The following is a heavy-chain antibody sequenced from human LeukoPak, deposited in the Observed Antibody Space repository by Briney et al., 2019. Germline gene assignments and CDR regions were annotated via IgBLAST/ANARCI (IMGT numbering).Heavy chain of an antibody. Sequence: PGRSLRLSCAASGFTFSSYAMHWVRQAPGKGLEWVAVISYDGSNKYYADSVKGRFTIPRDNSKNTLYLQMNSLRAEDTAVYYCAKPLRFLEGGFDYWGQGTLVTVSS. D-gene: IGHD3-3*01. V-gene: IGHV3-30-3*02. CDR1: GFTFSSYA. CDR3: AKPLRFLEGGFDY. J-gene: IGHJ4*02. CDR2: ISYDGSNK.